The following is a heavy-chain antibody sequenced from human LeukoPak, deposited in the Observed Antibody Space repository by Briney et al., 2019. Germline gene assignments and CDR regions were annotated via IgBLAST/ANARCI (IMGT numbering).Heavy chain of an antibody. V-gene: IGHV4-59*01. CDR2: IYYSGST. CDR1: GGSISSYY. CDR3: ARGSDSSGYYLPDY. D-gene: IGHD3-22*01. Sequence: SETLSLTCTVSGGSISSYYWSWIRQPPGKGLEWIGYIYYSGSTNYNPSLKSRVTISVDTSKNQFSLKLSSVTAADTAVYYCARGSDSSGYYLPDYWGQGTLVTVSS. J-gene: IGHJ4*02.